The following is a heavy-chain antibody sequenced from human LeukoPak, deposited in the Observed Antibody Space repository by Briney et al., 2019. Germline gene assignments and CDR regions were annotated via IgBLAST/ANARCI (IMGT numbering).Heavy chain of an antibody. Sequence: SETLSLTCTVSGGSISSYYWSWIRQPPGKGLEWIGYIYYSGSTNYNPSLKSRVTISVDTSKNQFSLKLSSVTAADTAVYYCASSFIAAAGTFRAFDYWGQGTLVTVSS. V-gene: IGHV4-59*01. CDR2: IYYSGST. CDR3: ASSFIAAAGTFRAFDY. J-gene: IGHJ4*02. D-gene: IGHD6-13*01. CDR1: GGSISSYY.